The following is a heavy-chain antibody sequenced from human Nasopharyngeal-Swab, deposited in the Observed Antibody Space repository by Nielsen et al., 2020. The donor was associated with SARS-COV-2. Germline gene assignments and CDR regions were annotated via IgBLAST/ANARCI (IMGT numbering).Heavy chain of an antibody. V-gene: IGHV1-69*13. CDR2: IIPIFGTA. CDR3: ARDPEGSGREYFDY. J-gene: IGHJ4*02. Sequence: SVKVSCKASGGTFSSYAISWVRQAPGQGLEWMGGIIPIFGTANYAQKFQGRVTITADESTSTAYMGLISLRSEDTAVYYCARDPEGSGREYFDYWGQGTLVTVSS. CDR1: GGTFSSYA. D-gene: IGHD3-10*01.